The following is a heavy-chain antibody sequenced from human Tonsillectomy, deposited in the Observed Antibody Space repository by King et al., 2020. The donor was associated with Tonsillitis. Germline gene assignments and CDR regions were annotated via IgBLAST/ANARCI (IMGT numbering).Heavy chain of an antibody. CDR3: ARIDAPYDILTGYYIRDYFYGMDV. V-gene: IGHV4-59*01. CDR2: IHYSGNT. Sequence: QLQESGPGLVKPSETLSLTCTVSGVSLSSYHWSWIRQPPGRGLEWIGYIHYSGNTNYNPSLKSRLTISVDTSKNQFSLKLSSVTAADTAVYYCARIDAPYDILTGYYIRDYFYGMDVWGQGTTVTVSS. J-gene: IGHJ6*02. CDR1: GVSLSSYH. D-gene: IGHD3-9*01.